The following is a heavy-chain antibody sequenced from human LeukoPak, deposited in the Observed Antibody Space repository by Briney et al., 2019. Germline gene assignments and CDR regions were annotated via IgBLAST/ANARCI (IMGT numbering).Heavy chain of an antibody. CDR1: GYTFTSYY. J-gene: IGHJ5*02. D-gene: IGHD3-16*01. V-gene: IGHV1-46*01. CDR2: INPSGGST. CDR3: ARARGGANWFDP. Sequence: LWASVKVSCKASGYTFTSYYMHWVRQAPGQGLEWMGIINPSGGSTSYAQKFQGRVTMTRDMSTSTVYMELSSLRSEDTAVYYCARARGGANWFDPRGQGTLVTVSS.